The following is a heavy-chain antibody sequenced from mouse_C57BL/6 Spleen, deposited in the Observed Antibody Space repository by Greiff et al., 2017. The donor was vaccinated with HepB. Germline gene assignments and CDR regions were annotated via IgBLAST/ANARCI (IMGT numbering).Heavy chain of an antibody. CDR2: ISDGGSYT. J-gene: IGHJ2*01. CDR3: AREGDSFFDY. V-gene: IGHV5-4*01. D-gene: IGHD3-3*01. Sequence: EVQRVESGGGLVKPGGSLKLSCAASGFTFSSYAMSWVRQTPEKRLEWVATISDGGSYTYYPDNVKGRFTISRDNAKNNLYLQMSHLKSEDTAMYYCAREGDSFFDYWGQGTTLTVSS. CDR1: GFTFSSYA.